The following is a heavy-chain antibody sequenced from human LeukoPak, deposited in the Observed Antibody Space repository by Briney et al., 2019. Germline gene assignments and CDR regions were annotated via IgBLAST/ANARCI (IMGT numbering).Heavy chain of an antibody. D-gene: IGHD3-3*01. CDR2: IVVGSGNT. CDR3: AAKGVHCDFWSGYYGADAFDI. J-gene: IGHJ3*02. Sequence: ASVKVSCKASGFTFTSSAMQWVRQARGQRLEWIGWIVVGSGNTNYAQKFQERVTITRDMSTSTAYMELSSLRSEDTAVYYCAAKGVHCDFWSGYYGADAFDIWGQGTMVTVSS. CDR1: GFTFTSSA. V-gene: IGHV1-58*02.